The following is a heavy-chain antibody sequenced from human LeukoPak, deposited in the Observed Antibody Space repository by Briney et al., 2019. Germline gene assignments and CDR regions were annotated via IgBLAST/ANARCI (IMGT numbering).Heavy chain of an antibody. Sequence: SQTLSLTCAISGDSVSSNGTAWSWIRQSPSRGLEWLGRTYYRSKWYNDYAVSVKGRITSNPDTSKNQFSLQLNSVTPEDTAVYYCARGPGGRFDSWGQGTLVTVSP. CDR1: GDSVSSNGTA. J-gene: IGHJ4*02. V-gene: IGHV6-1*01. CDR2: TYYRSKWYN. D-gene: IGHD2-8*02. CDR3: ARGPGGRFDS.